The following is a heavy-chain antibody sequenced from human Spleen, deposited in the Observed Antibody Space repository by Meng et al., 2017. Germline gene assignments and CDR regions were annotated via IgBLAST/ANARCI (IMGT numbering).Heavy chain of an antibody. V-gene: IGHV4-38-2*02. J-gene: IGHJ4*02. CDR1: GYSISSGYY. CDR3: ARLVQNVDTAMVHFDY. Sequence: GSLRLSCTVSGYSISSGYYWGWIRQPPGKGLEWIGTIYHSGSTYYNPSLKSRVTISVDTSKNQFSLKLTSVTAADTAVYYCARLVQNVDTAMVHFDYWGQGTLVTVSS. CDR2: IYHSGST. D-gene: IGHD5-18*01.